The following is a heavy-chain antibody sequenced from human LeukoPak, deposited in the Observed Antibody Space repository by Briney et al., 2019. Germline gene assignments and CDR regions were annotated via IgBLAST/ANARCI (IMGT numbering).Heavy chain of an antibody. CDR3: ASSSRAGWLLYHYAFDY. V-gene: IGHV1-46*01. Sequence: ASVKVSCKASGYTFTSYYMHWVGQAPGQGLEWMGIINPSGGSTSYAQKFQGRVTMTRDTSTSTVYMELSSLRSEDTAVYYCASSSRAGWLLYHYAFDYWGQGTLVTVSS. CDR1: GYTFTSYY. D-gene: IGHD3-3*01. J-gene: IGHJ4*02. CDR2: INPSGGST.